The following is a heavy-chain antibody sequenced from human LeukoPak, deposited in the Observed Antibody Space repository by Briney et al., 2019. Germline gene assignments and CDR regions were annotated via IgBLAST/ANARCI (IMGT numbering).Heavy chain of an antibody. CDR1: GGSISGGGYY. V-gene: IGHV4-30-4*01. CDR2: IYYSGST. J-gene: IGHJ3*02. Sequence: SQTLSLTCTVSGGSISGGGYYWSWIRQPPGKGLEWIGYIYYSGSTYYNPSLKSRVTISVDTSKNQFSLKLSSVTAADTAVYYRAREALYRVAFDIWGQGTMVTVSS. D-gene: IGHD5/OR15-5a*01. CDR3: AREALYRVAFDI.